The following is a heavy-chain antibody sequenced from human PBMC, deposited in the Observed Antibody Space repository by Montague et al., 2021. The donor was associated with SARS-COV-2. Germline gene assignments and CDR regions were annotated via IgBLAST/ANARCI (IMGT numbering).Heavy chain of an antibody. V-gene: IGHV4-34*01. CDR2: ISYTGHT. CDR3: ARSLYSVSWCPD. D-gene: IGHD5/OR15-5a*01. CDR1: GESFGSYF. Sequence: SETLSLTCAVYGESFGSYFWSWIRLPPGKALEWIGEISYTGHTSYNPNPSLRGRVSISTASSKNQFSLNLTSVTAADTAVYYCARSLYSVSWCPDWGQGTLVTVSS. J-gene: IGHJ4*02.